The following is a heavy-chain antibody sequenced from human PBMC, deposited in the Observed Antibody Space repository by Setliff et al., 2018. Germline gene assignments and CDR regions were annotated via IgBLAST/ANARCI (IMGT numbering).Heavy chain of an antibody. J-gene: IGHJ4*02. Sequence: PGGSLRLSCAASGFTFSSYAITWVRQAPGKGLEWVSRISGSAQTTYYADSVKGRFTISRDNSKNTVYLEMKSLRAEDTAVYYCAKRGPYCSGGTCHYYFDYWGQGTLVTV. D-gene: IGHD2-15*01. CDR3: AKRGPYCSGGTCHYYFDY. V-gene: IGHV3-23*01. CDR2: ISGSAQTT. CDR1: GFTFSSYA.